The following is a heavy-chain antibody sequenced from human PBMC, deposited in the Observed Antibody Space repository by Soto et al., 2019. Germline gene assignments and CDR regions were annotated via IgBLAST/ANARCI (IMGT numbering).Heavy chain of an antibody. Sequence: EVQLVESGGGLVQPGGSLKLSCAASGFAFSGSAMYWVRQASGKGPEWVGRIRSKGHNYATKNVASVKGRFTISRDVSNITSCLQMTSVQTDDTAVYYCTRDLFSYDYSGILWFDPWGQGTLVTVSS. CDR1: GFAFSGSA. CDR2: IRSKGHNYAT. D-gene: IGHD3-16*01. V-gene: IGHV3-73*02. CDR3: TRDLFSYDYSGILWFDP. J-gene: IGHJ5*02.